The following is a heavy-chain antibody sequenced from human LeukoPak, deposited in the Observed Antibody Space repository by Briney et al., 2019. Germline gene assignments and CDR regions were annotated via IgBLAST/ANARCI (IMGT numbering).Heavy chain of an antibody. J-gene: IGHJ4*02. CDR2: INPSGGST. D-gene: IGHD1-26*01. CDR3: ARDLPSIVGATIASDY. CDR1: GYTFTGYY. Sequence: ASVKVSCKASGYTFTGYYMHWVRQAPGQGLEWMGIINPSGGSTSYAQKFQGRVTMTRDMSTSTVYMELSSLRSEDTAVYYCARDLPSIVGATIASDYWGQGTLVTVSS. V-gene: IGHV1-46*01.